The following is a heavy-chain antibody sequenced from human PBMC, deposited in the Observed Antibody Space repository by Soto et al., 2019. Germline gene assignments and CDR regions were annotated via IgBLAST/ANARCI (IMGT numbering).Heavy chain of an antibody. V-gene: IGHV1-3*01. D-gene: IGHD3-3*01. CDR1: GYTFTSYA. J-gene: IGHJ6*02. CDR2: INAGNGNT. CDR3: ARDGEIYDFWSTAIEYYYFGMDV. Sequence: ASVKVSCKASGYTFTSYAMHWVRQAPGQRLEWMGWINAGNGNTKYSQKFQGRVTITRDTSASTAYMELSSLRSEDTAVYYCARDGEIYDFWSTAIEYYYFGMDVWGHGTTVTVSS.